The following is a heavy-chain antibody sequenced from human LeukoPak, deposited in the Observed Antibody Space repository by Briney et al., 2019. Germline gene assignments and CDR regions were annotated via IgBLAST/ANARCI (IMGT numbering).Heavy chain of an antibody. Sequence: PSQTLSLTCAVSGGSISSGGYYWSWIRQPPGKGLEWIGEINHSGNTNYNPSLKSRVTMSVDTSNNQFSLKLSSVTAADTAVYYCARVRQWLVRWSRNAFDIWGQGTMVTVSS. CDR1: GGSISSGGYY. CDR2: INHSGNT. D-gene: IGHD6-19*01. CDR3: ARVRQWLVRWSRNAFDI. J-gene: IGHJ3*02. V-gene: IGHV4-30-2*01.